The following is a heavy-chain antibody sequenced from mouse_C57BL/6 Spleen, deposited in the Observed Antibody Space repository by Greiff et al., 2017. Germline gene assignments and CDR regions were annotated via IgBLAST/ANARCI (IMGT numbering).Heavy chain of an antibody. V-gene: IGHV1-18*01. CDR1: GYTFTDYN. Sequence: VQLKQSGPELVKPGASVKIPCKASGYTFTDYNMDWVKQSHRKSLEWIGDIIPNNGGTIYIQKFNGKATLTVDKSSSTAYMERRSLTPEDTAVYYCARDDGYWFAFWGQGTLVTVSA. J-gene: IGHJ3*01. CDR3: ARDDGYWFAF. CDR2: IIPNNGGT. D-gene: IGHD2-3*01.